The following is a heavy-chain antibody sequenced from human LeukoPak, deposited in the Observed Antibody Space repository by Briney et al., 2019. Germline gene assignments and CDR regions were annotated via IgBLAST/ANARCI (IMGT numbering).Heavy chain of an antibody. CDR1: GDSISSGDYY. CDR3: ARGREGDILTGHYD. V-gene: IGHV4-31*03. Sequence: PSETLSLTCTVSGDSISSGDYYWSWIRQHPGKGLEWIGYIYYSGSTYYNSSLKSRVTISVDTSENQFSLKLSSVTAADTAVYYCARGREGDILTGHYDWGQGALVTVSS. J-gene: IGHJ4*02. CDR2: IYYSGST. D-gene: IGHD3-9*01.